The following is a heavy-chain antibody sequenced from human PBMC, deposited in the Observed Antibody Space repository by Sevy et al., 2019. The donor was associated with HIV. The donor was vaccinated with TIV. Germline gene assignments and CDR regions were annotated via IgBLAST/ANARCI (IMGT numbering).Heavy chain of an antibody. CDR1: GFTFSSYA. Sequence: GGSLSLSCAASGFTFSSYAMSWVRQAPGKGLEWVSAISGSGGSTYYANSVKGRFTISRDNSKNTLYLQMNSLRAEDTAVYYCAKGGIVVVPAAIGYYYYGMDVWGQGTTVTVSS. D-gene: IGHD2-2*02. CDR2: ISGSGGST. J-gene: IGHJ6*02. CDR3: AKGGIVVVPAAIGYYYYGMDV. V-gene: IGHV3-23*01.